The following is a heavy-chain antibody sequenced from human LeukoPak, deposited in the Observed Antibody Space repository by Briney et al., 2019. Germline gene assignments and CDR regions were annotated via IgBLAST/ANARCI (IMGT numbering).Heavy chain of an antibody. J-gene: IGHJ4*02. CDR1: GGSFSGYY. D-gene: IGHD6-19*01. V-gene: IGHV4-34*01. Sequence: SETLSLTCAVYGGSFSGYYWSWIRQPPRKGLEWIGEINHSGSTNYNPSLKSRVTISVDTSKNQFSLKLSSVTAADTAVYYCARGRGSSGWYYYWGQGTLVTVSS. CDR2: INHSGST. CDR3: ARGRGSSGWYYY.